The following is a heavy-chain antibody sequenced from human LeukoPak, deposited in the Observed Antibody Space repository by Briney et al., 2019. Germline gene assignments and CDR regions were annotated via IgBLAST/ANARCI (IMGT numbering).Heavy chain of an antibody. Sequence: PSETLSLTCTVSGGSISSSSYYWGWIRQPPGKGLEWIGSIHYSGSTYYNPSLKSRVTISVDTSKNQFPLKLSSVTAADTAVYYCARSGVYDYVWGSYRSHSYFDYWGQGTLVTASS. CDR3: ARSGVYDYVWGSYRSHSYFDY. V-gene: IGHV4-39*01. D-gene: IGHD3-16*02. J-gene: IGHJ4*02. CDR1: GGSISSSSYY. CDR2: IHYSGST.